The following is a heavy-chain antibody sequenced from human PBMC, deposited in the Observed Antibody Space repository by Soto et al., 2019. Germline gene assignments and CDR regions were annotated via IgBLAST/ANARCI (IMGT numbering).Heavy chain of an antibody. D-gene: IGHD6-19*01. J-gene: IGHJ5*02. CDR2: ISSSSSYI. CDR3: ARDSSGWYAGFDP. V-gene: IGHV3-21*01. Sequence: EVQLVESGGGLVKPGGSLRLSCAASGFTFSSYSMNWVRQAPGKGLEWVSSISSSSSYIYYADSVKGRFTISRDNAKNSLSLQMNSLRAEDTAVYYCARDSSGWYAGFDPWGQGTLVTVSS. CDR1: GFTFSSYS.